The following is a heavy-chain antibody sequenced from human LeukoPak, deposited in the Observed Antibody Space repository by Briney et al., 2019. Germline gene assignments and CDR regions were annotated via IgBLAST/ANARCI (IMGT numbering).Heavy chain of an antibody. J-gene: IGHJ1*01. CDR3: ARAAVMTTVTTSFEH. D-gene: IGHD4-17*01. CDR1: GFTFSSYA. Sequence: GGSLRLSCAASGFTFSSYAMSWVRQAPGKGLEWVSAISGSGGSTYYADSVKGRFTISRDNSKNTLYLQMNSLRAEDTAVYYCARAAVMTTVTTSFEHWGQGTLVTVSS. V-gene: IGHV3-23*01. CDR2: ISGSGGST.